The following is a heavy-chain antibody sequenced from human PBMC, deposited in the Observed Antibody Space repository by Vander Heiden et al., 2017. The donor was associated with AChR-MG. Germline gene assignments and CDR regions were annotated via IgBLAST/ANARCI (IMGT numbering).Heavy chain of an antibody. CDR2: MNPNSGNT. CDR3: ARDYIVATIFYYYYGMDV. D-gene: IGHD5-12*01. CDR1: GYTFTSYD. Sequence: QVQLVQSGAEVKKPGASVKVSCKASGYTFTSYDINWVRQATGQGLEWMGWMNPNSGNTGYAQKFQGRVTMTRNTSISTAYMELSSLRSEDTAVYYCARDYIVATIFYYYYGMDVWGQGTTVTVSS. J-gene: IGHJ6*02. V-gene: IGHV1-8*01.